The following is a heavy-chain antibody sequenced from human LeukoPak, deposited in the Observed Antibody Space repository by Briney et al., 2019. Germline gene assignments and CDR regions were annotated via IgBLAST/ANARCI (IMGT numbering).Heavy chain of an antibody. Sequence: GGSLRLSCAASGFTSRSYWMSWVRQAPGKGLEWVANIKQDGSEKYYADSVKGRFTISRDNANNSLYLQMNSLRADDTAVYYCARLEHGDYGIDYWGQGTLVTVSS. J-gene: IGHJ4*02. V-gene: IGHV3-7*05. CDR1: GFTSRSYW. D-gene: IGHD2-21*01. CDR2: IKQDGSEK. CDR3: ARLEHGDYGIDY.